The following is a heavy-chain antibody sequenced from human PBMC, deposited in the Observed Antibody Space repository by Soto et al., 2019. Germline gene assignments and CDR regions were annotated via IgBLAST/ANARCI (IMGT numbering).Heavy chain of an antibody. V-gene: IGHV3-33*01. CDR3: ARGEKTYYYDSSGYYYFDY. D-gene: IGHD3-22*01. CDR1: GFTFSSYG. Sequence: GGSLRLSCAASGFTFSSYGMHWVRQAPGKGLEWVAVIWYDGSNKYYADSVKGRFTISRDNSKNTLYLQMNSLRAEGTAVYYCARGEKTYYYDSSGYYYFDYWGQGTLVTVSS. J-gene: IGHJ4*02. CDR2: IWYDGSNK.